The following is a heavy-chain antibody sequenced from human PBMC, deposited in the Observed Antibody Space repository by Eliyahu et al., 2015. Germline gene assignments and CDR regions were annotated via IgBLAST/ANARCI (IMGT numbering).Heavy chain of an antibody. CDR3: ARDHDYSGNYLED. Sequence: QVQLVESGGGVVQPGRSLRLSCAASGFIFSDSAMXXVRQAPGQGLEWVAIIWYDGSNQYYADSVKGRFTISRDNSKNTVSLQMNSLRGEDTAIYYCARDHDYSGNYLEDWGQGTLVAVSS. D-gene: IGHD4-23*01. J-gene: IGHJ4*02. CDR1: GFIFSDSA. V-gene: IGHV3-33*01. CDR2: IWYDGSNQ.